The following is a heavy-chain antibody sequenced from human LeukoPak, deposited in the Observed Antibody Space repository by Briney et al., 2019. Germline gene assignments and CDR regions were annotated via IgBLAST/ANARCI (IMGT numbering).Heavy chain of an antibody. V-gene: IGHV1-24*01. CDR1: GYTLTELS. D-gene: IGHD5-24*01. J-gene: IGHJ4*02. Sequence: ASVKVSCKVSGYTLTELSMHWVRQAPGKGLEWMGGFDPEDGETIYAQKFQGRVTMTEDTSTDTGYMALSSLRSEDTAVYYCATGEGGRWLQLSPIFDYWGQGTLVTVSS. CDR3: ATGEGGRWLQLSPIFDY. CDR2: FDPEDGET.